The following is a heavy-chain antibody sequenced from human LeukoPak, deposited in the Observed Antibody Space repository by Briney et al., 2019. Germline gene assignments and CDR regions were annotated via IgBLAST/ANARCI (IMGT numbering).Heavy chain of an antibody. J-gene: IGHJ5*02. V-gene: IGHV4-34*01. CDR1: GGSFSGCY. Sequence: SETLSLTCAVYGGSFSGCYWSWIRQPPGKGLEWIGEINHSGSTNYNPSLKSRVTISVDTSKNQFSLKLSSVTAADTAVYYCTRGRVGPWYSSGPNWFDPWGQGTLVTVSS. CDR2: INHSGST. D-gene: IGHD6-19*01. CDR3: TRGRVGPWYSSGPNWFDP.